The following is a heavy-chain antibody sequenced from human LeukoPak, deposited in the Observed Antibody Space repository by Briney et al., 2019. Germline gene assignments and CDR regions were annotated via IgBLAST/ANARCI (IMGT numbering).Heavy chain of an antibody. CDR2: INHSGST. J-gene: IGHJ4*02. V-gene: IGHV4-34*01. D-gene: IGHD6-19*01. CDR3: ARRWQAEKTAGYSSGWFAY. CDR1: GGSFSGYY. Sequence: PSETLSLTCAVYGGSFSGYYWSWIRQPPGKGLEWIGEINHSGSTNYNPSLKSRVTISVDTSKNQFSLKLSSVTAADTAVYYCARRWQAEKTAGYSSGWFAYWGQGTLVTVSS.